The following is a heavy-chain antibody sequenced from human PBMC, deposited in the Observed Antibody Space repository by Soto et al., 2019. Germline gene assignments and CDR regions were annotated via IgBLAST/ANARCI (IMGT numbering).Heavy chain of an antibody. Sequence: QVQLVQSGAEMKQPGASVKLSCQASGYIFIHCFMHWVRQAPGQGLEWMVGINPGSGTTTYAQKFQGRVTATRDPSTRTVYMELSSLGSGDTAMYYCARSLGETTSLFDYWGQESLVTVSA. J-gene: IGHJ4*02. CDR1: GYIFIHCF. CDR3: ARSLGETTSLFDY. D-gene: IGHD1-26*01. CDR2: INPGSGTT. V-gene: IGHV1-46*01.